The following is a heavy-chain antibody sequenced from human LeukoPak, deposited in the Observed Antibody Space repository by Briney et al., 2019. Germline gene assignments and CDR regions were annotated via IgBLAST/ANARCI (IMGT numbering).Heavy chain of an antibody. J-gene: IGHJ4*02. CDR3: AILPTAVAPPGGDY. V-gene: IGHV1-2*02. D-gene: IGHD6-19*01. Sequence: ASVKVSCKASGYTFTGYYMHWVRQAPGQGLEWMGWINPNSGGINYAQKFQGRVTMTRDTSISTAYMELSRLRSDDTAVYYCAILPTAVAPPGGDYWGQGTLVTVSS. CDR1: GYTFTGYY. CDR2: INPNSGGI.